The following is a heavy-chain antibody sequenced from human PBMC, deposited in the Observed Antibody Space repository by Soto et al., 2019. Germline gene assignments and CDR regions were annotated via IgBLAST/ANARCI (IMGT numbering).Heavy chain of an antibody. J-gene: IGHJ6*02. Sequence: VASVKVSCKASGYTFTGYYMHWVRQAPGQGLEWMGWINPNSGGTNYAQKFQGWVTMTRDTSISTAYMELSRLRSDDTAVYYCARDQGITAFGVYSMYYYGMDVWGQGTTVTVSS. V-gene: IGHV1-2*04. CDR3: ARDQGITAFGVYSMYYYGMDV. CDR2: INPNSGGT. D-gene: IGHD3-3*01. CDR1: GYTFTGYY.